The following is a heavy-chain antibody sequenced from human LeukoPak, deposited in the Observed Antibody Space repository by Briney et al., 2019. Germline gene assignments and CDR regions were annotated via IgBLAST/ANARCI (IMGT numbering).Heavy chain of an antibody. CDR3: VRHGLGSSWFGFDY. J-gene: IGHJ4*02. Sequence: GESLKISCKGSGYTFTTYWIAWVRQMPGKGLELMGIIYPGDSDPRYSPSFQGQVTISADKSISTAYLQWSSLEASDSAMYYCVRHGLGSSWFGFDYWGQGTLVTVSS. CDR2: IYPGDSDP. CDR1: GYTFTTYW. D-gene: IGHD6-13*01. V-gene: IGHV5-51*01.